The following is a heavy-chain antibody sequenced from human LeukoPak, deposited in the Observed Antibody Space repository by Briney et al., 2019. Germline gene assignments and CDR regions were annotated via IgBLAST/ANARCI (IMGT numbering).Heavy chain of an antibody. Sequence: SETLSLTCTVSGGFISSSSYYWGWLRQPPGKGLEWFGSIYYSGRTYYNPSLKSRVTISVDTSKNQFSLKLSSVTAADAALYYCARHRVPKVGATFSDYWGQGTLVTVSS. J-gene: IGHJ4*02. CDR3: ARHRVPKVGATFSDY. D-gene: IGHD1-26*01. CDR2: IYYSGRT. V-gene: IGHV4-39*01. CDR1: GGFISSSSYY.